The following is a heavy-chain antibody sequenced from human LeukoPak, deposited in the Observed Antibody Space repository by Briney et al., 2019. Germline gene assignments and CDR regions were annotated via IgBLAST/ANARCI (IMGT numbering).Heavy chain of an antibody. CDR3: ATLPDRADFDY. D-gene: IGHD6-25*01. V-gene: IGHV4-59*08. CDR2: IYYSGST. CDR1: GGSISSYY. Sequence: SETLSLTCTVSGGSISSYYWSWIRQPPGKGLEWIGYIYYSGSTNYSPSLKSRVTISVDTSKNQFSLKLSSVTAADTAVYYCATLPDRADFDYWGQGTLVTVSS. J-gene: IGHJ4*02.